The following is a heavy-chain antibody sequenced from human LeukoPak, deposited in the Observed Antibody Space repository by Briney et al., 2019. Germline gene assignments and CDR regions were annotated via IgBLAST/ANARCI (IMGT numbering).Heavy chain of an antibody. Sequence: PSQTLSLTCTVSGGSISSGGYYWSWIRQHPGKGLEWIGYIYYSGSTYYNPSLKSRVTISVDTSKNQFSLKLSSVTAADTAVYYCASCKEETSTHSSGWYGYFQHWGQGTLVTVSS. CDR3: ASCKEETSTHSSGWYGYFQH. CDR1: GGSISSGGYY. CDR2: IYYSGST. D-gene: IGHD6-19*01. V-gene: IGHV4-31*03. J-gene: IGHJ1*01.